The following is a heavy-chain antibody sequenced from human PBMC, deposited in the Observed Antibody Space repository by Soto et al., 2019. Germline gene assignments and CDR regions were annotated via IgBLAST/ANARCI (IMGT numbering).Heavy chain of an antibody. CDR1: WFTFTSYW. J-gene: IGHJ4*02. CDR3: ARASSGWNYFDY. Sequence: GGSLKLSCAASWFTFTSYWIHWVRQAPGKGLVWGSRINYDGSSTNYADSVKGRFTISRDNAKNTLYLQMNSLRAEDTAVYYCARASSGWNYFDYWGQGT. V-gene: IGHV3-74*01. D-gene: IGHD6-19*01. CDR2: INYDGSST.